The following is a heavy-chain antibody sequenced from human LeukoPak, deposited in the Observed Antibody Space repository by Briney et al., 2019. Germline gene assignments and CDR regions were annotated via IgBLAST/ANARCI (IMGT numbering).Heavy chain of an antibody. CDR1: GGSISSYY. Sequence: SETLSLTCTVSGGSISSYYWSWIRQPPGKGLEWIGYIYYSGSTNYNPSLKSRVTISVGTSKNQFSLKLSSVTAADTAVYYCARDYYDSSGYYGSFYYYGMDVWGQGTTVTVSS. V-gene: IGHV4-59*01. D-gene: IGHD3-22*01. CDR2: IYYSGST. J-gene: IGHJ6*02. CDR3: ARDYYDSSGYYGSFYYYGMDV.